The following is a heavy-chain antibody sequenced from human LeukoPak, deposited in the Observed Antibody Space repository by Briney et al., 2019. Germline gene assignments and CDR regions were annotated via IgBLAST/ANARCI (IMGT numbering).Heavy chain of an antibody. CDR3: ARDLGDWYTSGFDD. CDR1: GFTFSSYE. Sequence: PGGSLRLSCAASGFTFSSYEMNWVRQAPGKGLEWVSYISSSGSTIYYADSVKGRFTISRDNAKNSLYLQMNSLRAEDTGVYYCARDLGDWYTSGFDDWGQGSLVIVSS. CDR2: ISSSGSTI. V-gene: IGHV3-48*03. J-gene: IGHJ4*02. D-gene: IGHD3-10*01.